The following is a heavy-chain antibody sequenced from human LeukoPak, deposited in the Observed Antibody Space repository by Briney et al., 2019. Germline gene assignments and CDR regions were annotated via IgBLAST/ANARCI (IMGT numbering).Heavy chain of an antibody. CDR1: GFTFSSYS. D-gene: IGHD3-10*01. CDR2: ISSSSSYI. CDR3: ARVAWGVSSEHPGALDI. Sequence: PGGSLRLSCAASGFTFSSYSMNWVRQAPGKGLEWVSSISSSSSYIYYADSVKGRFTISRDNAKNSLYLQMNSLRAEDTAVYYCARVAWGVSSEHPGALDIWGQGTMVTVS. J-gene: IGHJ3*02. V-gene: IGHV3-21*01.